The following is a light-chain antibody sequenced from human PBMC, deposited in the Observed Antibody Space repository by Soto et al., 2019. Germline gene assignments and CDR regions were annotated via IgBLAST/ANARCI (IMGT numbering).Light chain of an antibody. CDR2: LNSDGSH. Sequence: QPVLTQSPSASASLGASVKLTCTLSSGHSRYAIAWHQQQPEKGPRYLMKLNSDGSHSKGDGIPDRFSGSSSGAERYLTISSLQSEDEADYYCQTWGTGIPVLGGGTKLTVL. CDR1: SGHSRYA. V-gene: IGLV4-69*01. CDR3: QTWGTGIPV. J-gene: IGLJ2*01.